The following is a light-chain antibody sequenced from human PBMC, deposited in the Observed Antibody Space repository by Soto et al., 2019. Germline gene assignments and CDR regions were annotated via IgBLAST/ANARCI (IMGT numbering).Light chain of an antibody. Sequence: QSALTQPASVSGSPGQSITISCSGTSIDVGGTNHVSWYLQHPGEAPKLIMYDVSNRPSGVSDRFFGSKADNTATLTVSGLQAEDEADYYCQSYDISLHNYVFGTGTKVTVL. CDR3: QSYDISLHNYV. V-gene: IGLV2-14*03. J-gene: IGLJ1*01. CDR1: SIDVGGTNH. CDR2: DVS.